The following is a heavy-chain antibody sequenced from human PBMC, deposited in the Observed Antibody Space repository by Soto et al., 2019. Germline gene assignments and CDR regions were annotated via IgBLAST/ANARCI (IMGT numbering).Heavy chain of an antibody. Sequence: EVQLLESGGGLVQPGGSLRLSCAASGFTFRGYAMNWVRQAPGKGLEWVSGFGGSGDTTYYANSVKGRFTISRDNSKNMMYLQMNSLRAEDTAVYDCAKGGYSTGWYEGFDFRGQGTLVTVSS. J-gene: IGHJ4*02. CDR2: FGGSGDTT. CDR3: AKGGYSTGWYEGFDF. V-gene: IGHV3-23*01. D-gene: IGHD6-19*01. CDR1: GFTFRGYA.